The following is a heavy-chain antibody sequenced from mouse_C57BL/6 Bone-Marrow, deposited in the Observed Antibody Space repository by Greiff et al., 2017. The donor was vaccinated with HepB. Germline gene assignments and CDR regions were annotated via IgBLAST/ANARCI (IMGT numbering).Heavy chain of an antibody. CDR3: ARGAIYYDYEDAMDY. V-gene: IGHV5-4*01. Sequence: EVQLQESGGGLVKPGGSLKLSCAASGFTFSSYAMSWVRQTPEKRLEWVATISDGGSYTYYPDNVKGRFTISRDNAKNNLYLQMSHLKSEDTAMYYCARGAIYYDYEDAMDYWGQGTSVTVSS. CDR2: ISDGGSYT. CDR1: GFTFSSYA. J-gene: IGHJ4*01. D-gene: IGHD2-4*01.